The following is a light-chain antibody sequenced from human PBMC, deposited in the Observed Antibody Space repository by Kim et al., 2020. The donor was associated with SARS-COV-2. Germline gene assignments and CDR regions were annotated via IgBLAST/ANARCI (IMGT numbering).Light chain of an antibody. Sequence: DIQMTQSPSTLSASVGDRVTITCRASQSISSWLAWYQQKPGKAPKLLIYKASSLESGVPSRFSGSGSGTEFTLTISSLQPDDFATHYCQQYNSYSPYTFGQGTKLEI. V-gene: IGKV1-5*03. CDR2: KAS. CDR1: QSISSW. CDR3: QQYNSYSPYT. J-gene: IGKJ2*01.